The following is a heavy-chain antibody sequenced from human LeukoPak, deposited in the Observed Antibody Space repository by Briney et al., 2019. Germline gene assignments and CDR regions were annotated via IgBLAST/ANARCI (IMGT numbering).Heavy chain of an antibody. J-gene: IGHJ6*03. Sequence: NPSETLSLTCAVSGGSISSYYWSWIRQPAGKGLEWIGRIYTSGSTNYNPSLKSRVTMSVDTSKNQFSLKLSSVTAADTAVCYCARDREYCSGGSCSRYYYYYYMDVWGKGTTVTVSS. CDR1: GGSISSYY. CDR3: ARDREYCSGGSCSRYYYYYYMDV. CDR2: IYTSGST. V-gene: IGHV4-4*07. D-gene: IGHD2-15*01.